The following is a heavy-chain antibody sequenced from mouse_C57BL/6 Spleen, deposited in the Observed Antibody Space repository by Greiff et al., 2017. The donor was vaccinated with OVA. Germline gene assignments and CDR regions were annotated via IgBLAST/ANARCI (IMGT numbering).Heavy chain of an antibody. CDR2: IYPSDSET. CDR1: GYTFTGYW. D-gene: IGHD1-1*01. CDR3: AREYYGSFDY. Sequence: QVQLQQPGAELVRPGSSVKLSCKASGYTFTGYWMDWVKQRPGQGLEWIGNIYPSDSETHYNQKFKDKATLTVDKSSSTAYMQLSSLTSEDSAVYYCAREYYGSFDYWGQGTTLTVSS. V-gene: IGHV1-61*01. J-gene: IGHJ2*01.